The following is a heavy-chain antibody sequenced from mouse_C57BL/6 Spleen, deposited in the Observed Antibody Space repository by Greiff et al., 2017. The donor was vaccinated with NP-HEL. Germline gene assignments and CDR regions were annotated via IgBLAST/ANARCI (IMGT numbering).Heavy chain of an antibody. V-gene: IGHV1-69*01. D-gene: IGHD1-1*01. Sequence: QVQLQQPGAELVMPGASVKLSCKASGYTFTSYWMHWVKQRPGQGLEWIGEIDPSDSYTNYNQKFKGKSTLTVDKSSSTAYMQLSSLTSEDSAVYYCARLYYYGSSYDYAMEDWGQGTSVTVAS. CDR2: IDPSDSYT. J-gene: IGHJ4*01. CDR1: GYTFTSYW. CDR3: ARLYYYGSSYDYAMED.